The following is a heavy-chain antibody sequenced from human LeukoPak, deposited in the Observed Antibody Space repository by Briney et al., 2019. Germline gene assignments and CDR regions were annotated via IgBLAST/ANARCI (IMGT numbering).Heavy chain of an antibody. CDR3: ARDGHMASALYYFDY. CDR1: GYTFTSYS. D-gene: IGHD6-6*01. Sequence: APVKVSCKASGYTFTSYSMHWVRQAPGQGLEWMGIINPSGGSTTYAQKFQGRVTMTRDTSTSTVYMELSSLRSEDTAVYYCARDGHMASALYYFDYWGQGTLVTVSS. V-gene: IGHV1-46*01. J-gene: IGHJ4*02. CDR2: INPSGGST.